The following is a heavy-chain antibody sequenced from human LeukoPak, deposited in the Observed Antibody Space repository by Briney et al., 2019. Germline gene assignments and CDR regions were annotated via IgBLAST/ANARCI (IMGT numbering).Heavy chain of an antibody. CDR3: ARRIAAAGISGRWFDP. Sequence: ASVKVSCKASGYTFTSYGISWVRQAPGQGLEWMGWISAYNGNTNYAQKLQGRVTVTTDTSTSTAYMELRSLRSDDTAVYYCARRIAAAGISGRWFDPWGQGTLVTVSS. D-gene: IGHD6-13*01. J-gene: IGHJ5*02. CDR2: ISAYNGNT. CDR1: GYTFTSYG. V-gene: IGHV1-18*01.